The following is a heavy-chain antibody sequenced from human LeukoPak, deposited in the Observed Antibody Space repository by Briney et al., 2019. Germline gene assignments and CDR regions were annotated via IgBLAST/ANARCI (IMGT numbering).Heavy chain of an antibody. CDR2: ISIGGRTQ. CDR3: AELGITMIGGV. V-gene: IGHV3-48*03. D-gene: IGHD3-10*02. J-gene: IGHJ6*04. CDR1: GFTFSSYE. Sequence: GGSLRLSCAASGFTFSSYEMNWVRQAPGKGLEWVSYISIGGRTQYYADSVKGRFTISRDNAKNSLYLQMNSLRAEDTAVYYCAELGITMIGGVWGKGTTVTISS.